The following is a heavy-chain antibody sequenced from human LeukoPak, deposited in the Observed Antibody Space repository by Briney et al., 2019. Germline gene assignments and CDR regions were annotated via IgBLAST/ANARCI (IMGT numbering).Heavy chain of an antibody. D-gene: IGHD3-22*01. CDR3: AYSSAFQQH. CDR2: IYYSGRT. V-gene: IGHV4-39*02. Sequence: KPSETLSLTCTVSGDSISSSLYYWGWIRQPPGKGLEWIGSIYYSGRTYYNPSLKSRVTISVDTSRSHFSLKLSSVTAADTAVYYCAYSSAFQQHWGQGTLVTVSS. CDR1: GDSISSSLYY. J-gene: IGHJ1*01.